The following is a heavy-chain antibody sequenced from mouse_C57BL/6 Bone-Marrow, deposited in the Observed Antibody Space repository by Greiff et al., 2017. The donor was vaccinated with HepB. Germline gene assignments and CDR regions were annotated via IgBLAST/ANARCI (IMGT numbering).Heavy chain of an antibody. V-gene: IGHV3-6*01. J-gene: IGHJ2*01. Sequence: EVKLLESGPGLVKPSQSLSLPCSVTGYSITSGYYWNWIRQFPGNKLECMGYISYDGSNNYNPSLKNRISITRDTSRNQYFLQWNSVTTEDTATYDGARGYGSSFDYWGQGTTLTVSS. CDR3: ARGYGSSFDY. CDR2: ISYDGSN. D-gene: IGHD1-1*01. CDR1: GYSITSGYY.